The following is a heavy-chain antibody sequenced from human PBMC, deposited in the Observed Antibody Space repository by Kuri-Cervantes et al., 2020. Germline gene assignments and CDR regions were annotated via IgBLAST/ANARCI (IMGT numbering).Heavy chain of an antibody. CDR1: GFTFSSYP. V-gene: IGHV3-30*01. D-gene: IGHD1-26*01. CDR2: ISYDGSNK. J-gene: IGHJ6*02. Sequence: GESLKISCAASGFTFSSYPMHWVRQAPGKGLEWVAVISYDGSNKYYADSVKGRFTISRDNSKNTLYLQMNSLRAEDTAVYYCAKYSGSYDYYYGMDVWGQGTTVTVSS. CDR3: AKYSGSYDYYYGMDV.